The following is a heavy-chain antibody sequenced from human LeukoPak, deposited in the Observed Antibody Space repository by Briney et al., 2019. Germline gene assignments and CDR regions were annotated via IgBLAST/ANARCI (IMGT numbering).Heavy chain of an antibody. D-gene: IGHD3-3*01. J-gene: IGHJ4*02. CDR3: AKGRGVYDFWSGYYTFDY. CDR2: ISYDGSNK. V-gene: IGHV3-30*18. CDR1: GFTFSRYG. Sequence: GGSLRLSCAASGFTFSRYGMHWVRQAPGKALEWVAVISYDGSNKYYADSVKGRFTISRDNSKNTLYLQMNSLRAEDTAVYYCAKGRGVYDFWSGYYTFDYWGQGTLVTVSS.